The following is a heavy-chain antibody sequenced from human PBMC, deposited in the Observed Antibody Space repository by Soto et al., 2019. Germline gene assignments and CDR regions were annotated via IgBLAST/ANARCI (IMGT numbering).Heavy chain of an antibody. CDR1: GGTFSSYT. CDR3: ARARSGITGTTVYYFDY. Sequence: QVQLVQSGAEVKKPGSSVKVSCKASGGTFSSYTISWVRQAPGQGLEWMGRIIPILGIANYAQKFQGRVTITADKSTSTAYMELSSLRSEDTAVYYCARARSGITGTTVYYFDYWGQGTLVTVSS. D-gene: IGHD1-7*01. V-gene: IGHV1-69*02. J-gene: IGHJ4*02. CDR2: IIPILGIA.